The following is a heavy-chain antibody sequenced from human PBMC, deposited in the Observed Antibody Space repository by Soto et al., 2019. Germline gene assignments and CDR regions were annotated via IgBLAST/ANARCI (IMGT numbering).Heavy chain of an antibody. CDR1: GGSISSYY. Sequence: ETLSLTCTVSGGSISSYYWSWIRQPAGKGLEWIGRIYTSGSTNYNPSLKSRVTMSVDTSKNQFSLKLSSVTAADTAVYYCARDLLRAVVPAAMGWFDPWGQGTLVTVSS. J-gene: IGHJ5*02. V-gene: IGHV4-4*07. CDR2: IYTSGST. D-gene: IGHD2-2*01. CDR3: ARDLLRAVVPAAMGWFDP.